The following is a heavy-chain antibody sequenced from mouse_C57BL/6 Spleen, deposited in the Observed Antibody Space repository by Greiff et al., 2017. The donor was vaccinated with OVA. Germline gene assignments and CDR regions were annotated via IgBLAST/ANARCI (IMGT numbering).Heavy chain of an antibody. CDR3: ASDSSGYVWFAY. D-gene: IGHD3-2*02. CDR2: IHPNSGST. J-gene: IGHJ3*01. V-gene: IGHV1-64*01. Sequence: VQLQQPGAELVKPGASVKLSCKASGYTFTSYWMHWVKQRPGQGLEWIGMIHPNSGSTNYNEKFKSKATLTVDKSSSTAYMQLSSLTSEDSAVYYCASDSSGYVWFAYWGQGTLVTVSA. CDR1: GYTFTSYW.